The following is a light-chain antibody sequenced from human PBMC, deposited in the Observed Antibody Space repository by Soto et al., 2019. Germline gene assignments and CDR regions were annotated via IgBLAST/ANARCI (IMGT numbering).Light chain of an antibody. CDR1: QSVSTN. J-gene: IGKJ2*01. V-gene: IGKV3-15*01. CDR2: GAS. Sequence: EIVMTQSPATLSVSPGERATLSCRASQSVSTNLAWYPQKPGQAPRLLIYGASTRATGIPARFSGSGSGTEFTLTISSLQSEDVAVYYSHQYNNWPPYTFGQGTKLEIK. CDR3: HQYNNWPPYT.